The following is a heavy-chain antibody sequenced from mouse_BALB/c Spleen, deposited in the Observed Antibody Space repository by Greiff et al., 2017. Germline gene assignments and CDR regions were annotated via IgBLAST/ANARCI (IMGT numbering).Heavy chain of an antibody. Sequence: DVHLVESGGGLVKPGGSLKLSCAASGFTFSDYYMYWVRQTPEKRLEWVATISDGGSYTYYPDSVKGRFTISRDNAKNNLYLQMSSLKSEDTAMYYCARSYQGAMDYWGQGTSVTVSS. CDR2: ISDGGSYT. J-gene: IGHJ4*01. D-gene: IGHD2-10*01. V-gene: IGHV5-4*02. CDR1: GFTFSDYY. CDR3: ARSYQGAMDY.